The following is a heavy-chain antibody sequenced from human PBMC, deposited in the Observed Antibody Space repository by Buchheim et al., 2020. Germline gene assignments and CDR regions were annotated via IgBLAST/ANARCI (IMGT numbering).Heavy chain of an antibody. CDR2: ITSSSNYI. J-gene: IGHJ2*01. CDR3: AIRGEVYWYFDL. D-gene: IGHD3-10*01. V-gene: IGHV3-21*01. CDR1: GFTFSSYS. Sequence: EVQLVESGGGLVKPGGSLRLSCAASGFTFSSYSMNWVRQAPGRGLEWVSSITSSSNYIDYADSVRGRFTISRDDAKNSLYLQMNSLRAEDTAVYHCAIRGEVYWYFDLWGRGTL.